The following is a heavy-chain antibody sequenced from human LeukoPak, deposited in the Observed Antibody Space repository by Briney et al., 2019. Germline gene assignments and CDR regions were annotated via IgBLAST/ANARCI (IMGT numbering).Heavy chain of an antibody. CDR2: ISGSGGST. D-gene: IGHD2-2*01. Sequence: GGSLRLSCTASGFTFSNYAMSWVRQAPGKGLEWVSAISGSGGSTYYADSVKGRFTISRDNSKNTLYLQMNSLRAEDTAVYYCAKDYFKYCSSTSCYEAPSDYWGQGTLVTVSS. CDR3: AKDYFKYCSSTSCYEAPSDY. CDR1: GFTFSNYA. V-gene: IGHV3-23*01. J-gene: IGHJ4*02.